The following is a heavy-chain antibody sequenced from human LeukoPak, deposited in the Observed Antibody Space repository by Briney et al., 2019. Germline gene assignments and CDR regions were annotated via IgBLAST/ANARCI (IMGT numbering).Heavy chain of an antibody. CDR1: VFTFRSYE. D-gene: IGHD4-17*01. Sequence: GGSLRLSCAASVFTFRSYEMNWVRQAPGKGLEWVSFISGGSGTIYYADSVKGRFTISRDNAKNSLYLQMNSLRVESTAVFYFARDRDYGDYPPVSFDLWGQGTLVTVSS. CDR3: ARDRDYGDYPPVSFDL. J-gene: IGHJ5*02. CDR2: ISGGSGTI. V-gene: IGHV3-48*03.